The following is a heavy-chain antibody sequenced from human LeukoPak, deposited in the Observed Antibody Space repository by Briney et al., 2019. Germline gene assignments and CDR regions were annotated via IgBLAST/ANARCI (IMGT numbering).Heavy chain of an antibody. CDR2: ISYDGSNK. CDR1: GFRFSNCA. CDR3: ARDLKNYYGSGDYYYGMDV. V-gene: IGHV3-30-3*01. D-gene: IGHD3-10*01. J-gene: IGHJ6*02. Sequence: GGSLRLSCAASGFRFSNCAMHGVRQAPGKGLEWVAVISYDGSNKKYADSVKGRFTISRDNSKNTLYLQMNSLRAEDTAVFYCARDLKNYYGSGDYYYGMDVWGQGTTVTVSS.